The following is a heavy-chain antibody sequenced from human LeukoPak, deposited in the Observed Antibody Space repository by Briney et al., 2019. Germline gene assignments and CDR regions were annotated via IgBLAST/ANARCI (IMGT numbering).Heavy chain of an antibody. CDR2: TSVNNGDT. Sequence: ASVKVSCKTSGGTFSAYIFSWLRQAPGQGLEWMAWTSVNNGDTKYGQKFQGRVTVTTDTSTSTVYLELRRLRPDDTAVYYCVRDQYLNVMTGFDDWGQGTLVTVSS. CDR1: GGTFSAYI. D-gene: IGHD3-9*01. V-gene: IGHV1-18*01. CDR3: VRDQYLNVMTGFDD. J-gene: IGHJ4*02.